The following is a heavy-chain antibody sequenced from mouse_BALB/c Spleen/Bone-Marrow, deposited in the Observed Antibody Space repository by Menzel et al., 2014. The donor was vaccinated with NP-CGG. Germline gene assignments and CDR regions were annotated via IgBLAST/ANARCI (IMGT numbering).Heavy chain of an antibody. CDR3: AREGDPGAWFAY. Sequence: QVQLQQPGAELARPGASVKLSCKASGYTFTDYYINWVKQRTGQGLEWIGEIYPGSGNTYYNEKFKGKATLTADKSSSTAYMQLSSLTSEDSAVYFCAREGDPGAWFAYWGQGTLVTVSA. J-gene: IGHJ3*01. D-gene: IGHD3-3*01. CDR1: GYTFTDYY. V-gene: IGHV1-77*01. CDR2: IYPGSGNT.